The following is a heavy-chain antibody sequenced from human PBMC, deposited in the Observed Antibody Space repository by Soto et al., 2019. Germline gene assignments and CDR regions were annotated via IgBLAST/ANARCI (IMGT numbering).Heavy chain of an antibody. D-gene: IGHD6-13*01. J-gene: IGHJ5*02. CDR3: ARPHFIAAAGSPSLGQLAP. V-gene: IGHV5-51*01. CDR2: IYPGDSDT. Sequence: GESLKLSCKGSGYSFTRYWIGWVRQMPGKGLEWIGIIYPGDSDTRYSPSFQGQVTISADKSISTAYLQWSSMKASDTAMYYCARPHFIAAAGSPSLGQLAPWGKGTRVTV. CDR1: GYSFTRYW.